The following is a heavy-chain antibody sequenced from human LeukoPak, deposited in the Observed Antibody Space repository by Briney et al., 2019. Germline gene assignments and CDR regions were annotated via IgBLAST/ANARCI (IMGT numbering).Heavy chain of an antibody. D-gene: IGHD3-22*01. J-gene: IGHJ4*02. Sequence: PGGSLRLSCAASGFTVGSNYMTWVRQAPGKGLEWVSVIYSVGSIYYAESVKGRFTISRDNSKNTLYLQMNSLRPEDTAVYYCAGTYHDSTTYYGRIDYWGQGTLVTVSS. CDR2: IYSVGSI. V-gene: IGHV3-53*05. CDR3: AGTYHDSTTYYGRIDY. CDR1: GFTVGSNY.